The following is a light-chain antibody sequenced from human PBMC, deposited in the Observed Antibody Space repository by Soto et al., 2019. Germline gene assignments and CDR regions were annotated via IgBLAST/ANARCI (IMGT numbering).Light chain of an antibody. CDR1: QSVSSY. J-gene: IGKJ1*01. Sequence: EIVLTQSPATLSLSPGERATLSCRASQSVSSYLAWYQQKPGQAPRLLIYDASNRATGIPARFSGSGSGTDFTLTISSLEPVDFAVYYCQPRSNWHLSCTFGQGTKVDIK. V-gene: IGKV3-11*01. CDR2: DAS. CDR3: QPRSNWHLSCT.